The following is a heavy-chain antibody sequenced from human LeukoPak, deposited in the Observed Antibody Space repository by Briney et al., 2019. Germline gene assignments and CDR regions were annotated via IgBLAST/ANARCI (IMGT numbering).Heavy chain of an antibody. CDR2: ISLDGATT. CDR3: VKDHGWLLYS. Sequence: GWSLRLSCAASGFTFSSYAMSWVRQAPGKGLEWVSGISLDGATTYYAGSVESRFTISRDNSKNTLYLQMNSLRADDTAVYYCVKDHGWLLYSWGQGTLVTVSS. V-gene: IGHV3-23*01. CDR1: GFTFSSYA. J-gene: IGHJ4*02. D-gene: IGHD3-9*01.